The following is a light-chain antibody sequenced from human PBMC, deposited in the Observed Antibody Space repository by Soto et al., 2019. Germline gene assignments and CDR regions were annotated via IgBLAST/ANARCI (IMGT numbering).Light chain of an antibody. V-gene: IGKV3-20*01. Sequence: EIVLTQSPGTLSLSPGERATLSCRASQSVSSSYLAWYQQKPGQAPRRLIYGASSRATGIPDRFSGSGSGTDFTLTISRLEPEDFAVYYCQQYGSSLFGQGTKVEIK. CDR1: QSVSSSY. CDR2: GAS. J-gene: IGKJ1*01. CDR3: QQYGSSL.